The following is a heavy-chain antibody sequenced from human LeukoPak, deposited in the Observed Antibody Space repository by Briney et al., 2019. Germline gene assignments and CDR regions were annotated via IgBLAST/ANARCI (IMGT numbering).Heavy chain of an antibody. CDR3: ARGRNYGSWALDY. CDR1: GFTFSSYG. J-gene: IGHJ4*02. Sequence: PGGSLRLSCAASGFTFSSYGMHWVRQAPGKGLEWVAFIRYDGSNKYYADSVKGRFTISRDNAKNSLYLQMNSLRAEDTAVYYCARGRNYGSWALDYWGQGTLVTVS. CDR2: IRYDGSNK. D-gene: IGHD4-11*01. V-gene: IGHV3-30*02.